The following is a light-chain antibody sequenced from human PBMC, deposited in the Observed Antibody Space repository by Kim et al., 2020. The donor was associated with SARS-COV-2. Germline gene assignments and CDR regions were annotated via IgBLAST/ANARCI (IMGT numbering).Light chain of an antibody. CDR2: KAS. CDR3: QHHGT. J-gene: IGKJ1*01. Sequence: DIKMTQSPSTLSASVGDRVTITCRASQSISSWLAWYQQKPGKAPKLLIYKASSLESGVPSRFSGSGSGTEFTLTISSLQPDDFATYYCQHHGTFGQGTKVDIK. CDR1: QSISSW. V-gene: IGKV1-5*03.